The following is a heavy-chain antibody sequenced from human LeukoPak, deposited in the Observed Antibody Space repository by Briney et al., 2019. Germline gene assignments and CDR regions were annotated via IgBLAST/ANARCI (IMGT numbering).Heavy chain of an antibody. CDR2: IYYSGST. J-gene: IGHJ4*02. CDR3: ARSNIAAAGNDY. D-gene: IGHD6-13*01. CDR1: GGSISSGDYY. Sequence: PSQTLSLTCTVSGGSISSGDYYWSWIRQPPGKGLEWIGYIYYSGSTYYNPSLKSRVTLSVDTSKNQFSLKLSSVTAADTAVYYCARSNIAAAGNDYWGQGTLVTVSS. V-gene: IGHV4-30-4*08.